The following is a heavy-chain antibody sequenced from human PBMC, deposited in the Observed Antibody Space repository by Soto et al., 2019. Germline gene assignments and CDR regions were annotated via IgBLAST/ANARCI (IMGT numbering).Heavy chain of an antibody. CDR3: ARGSFSRGWSGYYKWFDP. CDR1: GGSFSGYY. D-gene: IGHD3-3*01. V-gene: IGHV4-34*01. CDR2: INHSGST. Sequence: ASETLSLTCAVYGGSFSGYYWSWIRQPPGKGLEWIGEINHSGSTNYNPSLKSRVTISVDTSKNQFSLKLSSVTAADTAVYYCARGSFSRGWSGYYKWFDPWGQGTLVTVSS. J-gene: IGHJ5*02.